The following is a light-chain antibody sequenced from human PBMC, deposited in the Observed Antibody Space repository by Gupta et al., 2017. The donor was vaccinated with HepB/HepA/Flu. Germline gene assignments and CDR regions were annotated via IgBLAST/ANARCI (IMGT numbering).Light chain of an antibody. Sequence: DNVLTQSPATLSLSPGERATLSCRATQSVGPYLAWYQRKPGQAPRLLIYDASNRAPGIPARFSGSGSGTDFTLTISSLEPEDFAVYYCQQRGNWPLFTFGPGTKVDIK. J-gene: IGKJ3*01. CDR1: QSVGPY. V-gene: IGKV3-11*01. CDR3: QQRGNWPLFT. CDR2: DAS.